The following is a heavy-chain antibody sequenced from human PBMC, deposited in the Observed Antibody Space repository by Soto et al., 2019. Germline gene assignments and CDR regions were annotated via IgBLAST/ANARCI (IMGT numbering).Heavy chain of an antibody. J-gene: IGHJ4*02. CDR3: TRGPRRSSSWTGSY. D-gene: IGHD3-10*01. CDR1: GFMFSMYW. Sequence: LVESGGGLVQPGGSLRLSCEASGFMFSMYWMHWVRQVPGKGPVWVSRINEDGVTTTYADSVKGRFTISRDNDKNTHYLQLDSLRVEDTAMYYCTRGPRRSSSWTGSYWGPGTQVTFSS. V-gene: IGHV3-74*03. CDR2: INEDGVTT.